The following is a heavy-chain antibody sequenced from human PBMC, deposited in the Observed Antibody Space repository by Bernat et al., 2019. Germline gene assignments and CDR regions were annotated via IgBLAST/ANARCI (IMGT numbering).Heavy chain of an antibody. J-gene: IGHJ4*01. CDR3: AKDFMGARMLPGASDI. D-gene: IGHD2-8*01. CDR2: IWSGGSNK. V-gene: IGHV3-33*06. CDR1: GFSFSGYG. Sequence: QVQLVEPGGGVVQPGRSLTLSCAASGFSFSGYGMHWVRQAPGKGLEWVGVIWSGGSNKYWARFDKEHLTIARGNSRNTLLLQMNSLRAEDTAVYFCAKDFMGARMLPGASDIWGQGTVITVSS.